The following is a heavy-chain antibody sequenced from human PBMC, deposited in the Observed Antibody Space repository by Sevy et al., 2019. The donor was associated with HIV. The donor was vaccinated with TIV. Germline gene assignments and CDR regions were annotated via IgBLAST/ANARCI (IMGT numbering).Heavy chain of an antibody. J-gene: IGHJ4*02. CDR2: IYHSGST. Sequence: SETLSLTCTVSDDSINNYYWTWIRQPPGKGLEWIGYIYHSGSTHYNPSLKSRVTISLDTSRNQFSLHLRSVTAADTAVYYCAGTVRATYYFDHWGQGTLVIVSS. CDR3: AGTVRATYYFDH. CDR1: DDSINNYY. D-gene: IGHD1-26*01. V-gene: IGHV4-59*03.